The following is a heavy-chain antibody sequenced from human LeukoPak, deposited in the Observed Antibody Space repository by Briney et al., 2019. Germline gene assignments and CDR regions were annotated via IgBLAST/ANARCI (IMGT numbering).Heavy chain of an antibody. CDR1: GFTFSSYG. CDR3: AKQYSSAWSGLAEYFQH. D-gene: IGHD6-19*01. J-gene: IGHJ1*01. Sequence: GGPLRLSSAASGFTFSSYGMSSVRQAPGKGLEWGSGIRSSVDSTYYADSVKGRFTISRDNSTNTLYLRIKSLRDLDTALYYSAKQYSSAWSGLAEYFQHWGQGTLLTVSS. CDR2: IRSSVDST. V-gene: IGHV3-23*01.